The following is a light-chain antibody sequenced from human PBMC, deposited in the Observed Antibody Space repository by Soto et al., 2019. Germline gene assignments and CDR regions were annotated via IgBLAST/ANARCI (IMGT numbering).Light chain of an antibody. CDR2: WAT. CDR1: QNVLYSSKDKNY. Sequence: DIVMTQSPYSLALSLGERATINCKSSQNVLYSSKDKNYLAWYQQKPGQPPRLLIYWATSRDSGVPDRFSGSGSGTDFTLTISSLQADDVAVYYCQQYYTPPWTFGQGTKVDIK. CDR3: QQYYTPPWT. J-gene: IGKJ1*01. V-gene: IGKV4-1*01.